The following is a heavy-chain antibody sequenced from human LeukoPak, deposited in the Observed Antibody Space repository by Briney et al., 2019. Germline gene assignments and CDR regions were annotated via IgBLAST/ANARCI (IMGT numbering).Heavy chain of an antibody. J-gene: IGHJ5*02. Sequence: SVKVSFKASVGTFSSYAISWVRQAPGQGLEWMGGIIPIFGTANYAQKFQGRVTITTDESTSTAYMELSSLRSEDTAVYYCARAVGYCSSTSCRNWFDPWGQGTLVTVSS. D-gene: IGHD2-2*01. V-gene: IGHV1-69*05. CDR1: VGTFSSYA. CDR2: IIPIFGTA. CDR3: ARAVGYCSSTSCRNWFDP.